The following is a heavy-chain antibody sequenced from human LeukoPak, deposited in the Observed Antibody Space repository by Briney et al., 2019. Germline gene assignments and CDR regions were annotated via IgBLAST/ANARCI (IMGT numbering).Heavy chain of an antibody. CDR2: IYSSGSI. CDR3: AKSVGAAPFEY. V-gene: IGHV4-59*08. J-gene: IGHJ4*02. CDR1: GGSIRTYY. Sequence: PSETLSLTCTVSGGSIRTYYWSWIRQPPGKGLEWIGYIYSSGSINSNPSLKSRVTMSVDTSKNQFSLKMSSVTAADTAVYYCAKSVGAAPFEYWGQGTLVTVSS. D-gene: IGHD1-26*01.